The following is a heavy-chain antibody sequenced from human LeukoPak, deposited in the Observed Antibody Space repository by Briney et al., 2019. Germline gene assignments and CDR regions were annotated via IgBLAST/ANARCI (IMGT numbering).Heavy chain of an antibody. CDR2: ISGSGGTT. D-gene: IGHD2-15*01. J-gene: IGHJ2*01. Sequence: PGGSLRLSCAASGFTFSNYDMGWVRQAPGKGLEWVSTISGSGGTTYYAASVKGRFTISRDNSKNTLHLQMNTLRDDDTALYYCAKAPYCSGGICYSDWYFDLWGRGTLVTASS. V-gene: IGHV3-23*01. CDR3: AKAPYCSGGICYSDWYFDL. CDR1: GFTFSNYD.